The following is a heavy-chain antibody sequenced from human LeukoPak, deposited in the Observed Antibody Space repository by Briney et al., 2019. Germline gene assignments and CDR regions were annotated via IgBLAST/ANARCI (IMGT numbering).Heavy chain of an antibody. CDR1: GYSISSGHY. Sequence: SETLSLTCTVSGYSISSGHYWGWIRQPPGKGLEWIGSMYHSGSTYYNLPLKSRVTISEDTSKNQFSLKLRSVTAADTAVYYCARLHSGSYYYYYYMDVWGKGTTVTISS. CDR3: ARLHSGSYYYYYYMDV. CDR2: MYHSGST. J-gene: IGHJ6*03. V-gene: IGHV4-38-2*02. D-gene: IGHD1-26*01.